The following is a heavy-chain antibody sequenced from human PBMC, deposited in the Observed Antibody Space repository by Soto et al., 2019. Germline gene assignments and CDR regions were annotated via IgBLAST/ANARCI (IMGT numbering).Heavy chain of an antibody. Sequence: SLRLSCAASGFTFSDSYMSWIRQAPGKGLEWISYITFSGNTVYYADSLKGRFTISRDNAKNSLYLQMNRLRAEDTAVYYCARVSCPEKYGMDVWGQGTTVTVSS. CDR1: GFTFSDSY. CDR2: ITFSGNTV. J-gene: IGHJ6*02. CDR3: ARVSCPEKYGMDV. V-gene: IGHV3-11*01.